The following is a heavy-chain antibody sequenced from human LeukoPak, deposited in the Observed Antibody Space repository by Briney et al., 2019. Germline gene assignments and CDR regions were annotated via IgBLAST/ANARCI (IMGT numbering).Heavy chain of an antibody. CDR2: ISSGGSTM. Sequence: PGGSLRLSCAASGXTFSSYGMNWVRQAPGKGLEWVSYISSGGSTMYYADSVKGRFTISRDNAKTSLYLEMNSLRAEDTAVYYCARVNSRSLYYFDYWGQGTLVTVSS. D-gene: IGHD1-26*01. V-gene: IGHV3-48*03. J-gene: IGHJ4*02. CDR3: ARVNSRSLYYFDY. CDR1: GXTFSSYG.